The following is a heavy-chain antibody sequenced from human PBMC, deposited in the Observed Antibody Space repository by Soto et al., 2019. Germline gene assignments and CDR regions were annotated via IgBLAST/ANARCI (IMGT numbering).Heavy chain of an antibody. D-gene: IGHD1-1*01. CDR3: ARGRYGDY. J-gene: IGHJ4*02. CDR2: ISAHNGNT. Sequence: QVHLVQSGAEVKKPGASVKVSCKGSGYAFTTYGITWVRQAPRQGLEWMGWISAHNGNTNYAQKLQGRVTVTRDTSPSTAYMELRSLRSDDTAVYYCARGRYGDYWGQGARVTVSS. CDR1: GYAFTTYG. V-gene: IGHV1-18*01.